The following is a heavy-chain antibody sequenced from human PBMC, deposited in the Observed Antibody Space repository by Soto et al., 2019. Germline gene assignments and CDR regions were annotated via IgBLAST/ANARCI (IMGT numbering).Heavy chain of an antibody. J-gene: IGHJ5*02. V-gene: IGHV4-30-2*01. Sequence: QLQLQESGSGLVKPSQTLSLTCAVSGGSISSGGYSWSWIRQPPGKGLEWIGYIYHSGSTYYNPFLKNRVTRSVDRSKNQSSLKLRSVTAANTSVYYGARVAGNCFDPWGQGTLVTVS. CDR2: IYHSGST. CDR3: ARVAGNCFDP. CDR1: GGSISSGGYS.